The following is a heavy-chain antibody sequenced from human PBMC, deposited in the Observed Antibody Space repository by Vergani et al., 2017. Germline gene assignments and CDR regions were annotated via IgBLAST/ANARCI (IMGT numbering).Heavy chain of an antibody. Sequence: QVQLQESGPGLVKPSQTLSLTCTVSGGSISSGGYYWSWIRQHPGKGLEWIGYIYYSGSTYYHPSLKSRVTISVDTSKNQVSLKLSSVTAADTAVYYCARVEYSSSDIDYWGQGTLVTVSS. CDR3: ARVEYSSSDIDY. CDR1: GGSISSGGYY. V-gene: IGHV4-31*03. J-gene: IGHJ4*02. D-gene: IGHD6-6*01. CDR2: IYYSGST.